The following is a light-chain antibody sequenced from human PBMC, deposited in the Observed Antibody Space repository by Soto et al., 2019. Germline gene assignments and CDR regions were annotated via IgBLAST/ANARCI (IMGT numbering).Light chain of an antibody. CDR1: QSISRQ. V-gene: IGKV1-5*03. CDR3: LRYKSNWT. CDR2: QAS. J-gene: IGKJ1*01. Sequence: DIQMTQSPSTLSASVGYRVSITCQASQSISRQLAGYQQKPGTATTLLIYQASNLETVIPSRFTGRGSGTEFTLTISSLQPDDLSTYYCLRYKSNWTFGQETNVEVK.